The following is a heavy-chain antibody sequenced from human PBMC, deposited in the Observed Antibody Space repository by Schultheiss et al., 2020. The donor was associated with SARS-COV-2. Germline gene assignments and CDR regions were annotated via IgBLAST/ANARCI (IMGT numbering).Heavy chain of an antibody. CDR1: GFTFSSYS. D-gene: IGHD2-2*01. Sequence: GGSLRLSCAASGFTFSSYSMNWVRQAPGKGLEWVSSISSSSSYIYYADSVKGRFTISRDNAKNSLYLQMNSLRAEDTAVYYCARLDATSLSYYGMDVWGQGTTVTVSS. CDR3: ARLDATSLSYYGMDV. J-gene: IGHJ6*02. V-gene: IGHV3-21*01. CDR2: ISSSSSYI.